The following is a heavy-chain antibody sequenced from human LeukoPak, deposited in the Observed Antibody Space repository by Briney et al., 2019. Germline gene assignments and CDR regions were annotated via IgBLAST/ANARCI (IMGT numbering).Heavy chain of an antibody. V-gene: IGHV4-30-4*08. J-gene: IGHJ5*02. D-gene: IGHD1-26*01. CDR2: MHYSGNT. CDR3: ARHLSGSSWFDP. CDR1: GGSISSGDYY. Sequence: SETLSLTCTVSGGSISSGDYYWTWIRQPPGKGLEWIGYMHYSGNTYYNPSLKSPLTISADTSKNHLSLKMSSVTAADTAVYYCARHLSGSSWFDPWGQGTLVTVSS.